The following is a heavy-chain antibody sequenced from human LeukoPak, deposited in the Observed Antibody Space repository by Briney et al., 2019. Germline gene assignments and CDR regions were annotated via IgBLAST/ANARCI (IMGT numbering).Heavy chain of an antibody. CDR3: ARSGVAVAGTSY. D-gene: IGHD6-19*01. Sequence: SGGSLRLSCAASGFTFSSYSMNWVRQAPGNGLEWVSSISSSSSYIYYADSVKGRFTISRDNAKNSLYLQMNSLRAEDTAVYYSARSGVAVAGTSYRGQGTLVTVSS. J-gene: IGHJ4*02. V-gene: IGHV3-21*01. CDR1: GFTFSSYS. CDR2: ISSSSSYI.